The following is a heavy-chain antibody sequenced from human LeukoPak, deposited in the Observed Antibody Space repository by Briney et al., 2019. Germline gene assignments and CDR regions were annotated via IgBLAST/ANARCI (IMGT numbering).Heavy chain of an antibody. J-gene: IGHJ5*02. V-gene: IGHV1-46*01. CDR2: INPSGGST. D-gene: IGHD3-3*01. CDR1: GYTFTSYY. Sequence: ASVKVSCKASGYTFTSYYMHWVRQAPGQGLEWMGIINPSGGSTSYAQKFQGRVTMTRDTSISTAYMELSRLRSDDTAVYYCATTIFGVVTNNWFDPWGQGTLVTVSS. CDR3: ATTIFGVVTNNWFDP.